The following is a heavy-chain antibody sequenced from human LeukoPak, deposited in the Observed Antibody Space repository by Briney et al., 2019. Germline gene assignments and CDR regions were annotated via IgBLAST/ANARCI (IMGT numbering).Heavy chain of an antibody. CDR2: ISSSSSTI. J-gene: IGHJ4*02. D-gene: IGHD3-9*01. V-gene: IGHV3-48*01. CDR3: ARGLNYDILTGLY. Sequence: GGSLRLSCAASGFTFSSYSMNWVRQAPGKGLEWVSYISSSSSTIYYADSVKGRFTISRDNAKNSLYLQMNSLRAEDTAVYYCARGLNYDILTGLYWGQGTLVTVSS. CDR1: GFTFSSYS.